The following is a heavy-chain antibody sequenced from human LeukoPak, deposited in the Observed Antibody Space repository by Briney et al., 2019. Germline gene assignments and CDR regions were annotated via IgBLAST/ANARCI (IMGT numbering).Heavy chain of an antibody. CDR1: GGSISSSSHY. V-gene: IGHV4-39*01. D-gene: IGHD1-26*01. J-gene: IGHJ3*02. Sequence: SETLSLTCTVSGGSISSSSHYWGWIRQPPGKGWEGIGSIYYGGSTYYNPSLKSRLTISLYTSTNQFSLQLRSVTAPDTAVYYCARHGRVGGATTPGDAFDIWGQGPMVTASS. CDR2: IYYGGST. CDR3: ARHGRVGGATTPGDAFDI.